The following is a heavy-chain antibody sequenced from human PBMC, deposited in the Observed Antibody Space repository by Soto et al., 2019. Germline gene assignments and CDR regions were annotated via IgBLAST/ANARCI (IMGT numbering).Heavy chain of an antibody. CDR1: GGSFSGYY. Sequence: SETLSLTCAVYGGSFSGYYWSWIRQPPGKGLEWIGEINHSGSTNYNPSLKSRVTISVDTSKNQFSLKLSSVTAADTAVYYCARDTWIQLWLGRDYYYAMDVWGQGTTVTVCS. J-gene: IGHJ6*02. D-gene: IGHD5-18*01. CDR3: ARDTWIQLWLGRDYYYAMDV. V-gene: IGHV4-34*01. CDR2: INHSGST.